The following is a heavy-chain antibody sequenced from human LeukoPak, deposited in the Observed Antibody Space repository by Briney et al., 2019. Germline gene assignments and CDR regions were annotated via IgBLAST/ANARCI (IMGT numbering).Heavy chain of an antibody. J-gene: IGHJ4*02. Sequence: GGSLRLSCAASGFTFSSYWMSWVRQAPGEGLEWVANIKQDGSEKYYVDSVKGRFTISRDNAKNSLYLQMNSLRAEDTAVYYCARGYSGYDWLFDYWGQGTLVTVSS. CDR2: IKQDGSEK. CDR1: GFTFSSYW. D-gene: IGHD5-12*01. V-gene: IGHV3-7*01. CDR3: ARGYSGYDWLFDY.